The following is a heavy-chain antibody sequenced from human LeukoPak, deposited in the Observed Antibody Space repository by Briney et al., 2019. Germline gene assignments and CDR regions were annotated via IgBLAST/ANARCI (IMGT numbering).Heavy chain of an antibody. Sequence: PGGSLRLSCAASGFTFSSYGMHWVRQAPGKGLEWVAVIWYDGSNKYYADSVKGRFTISRDNSKNTLYPQMNSLRAEDTAVYYCARAGIYTAYYYYYYMDVWGKGTTVTVSS. CDR2: IWYDGSNK. V-gene: IGHV3-33*01. CDR1: GFTFSSYG. D-gene: IGHD5-12*01. CDR3: ARAGIYTAYYYYYYMDV. J-gene: IGHJ6*03.